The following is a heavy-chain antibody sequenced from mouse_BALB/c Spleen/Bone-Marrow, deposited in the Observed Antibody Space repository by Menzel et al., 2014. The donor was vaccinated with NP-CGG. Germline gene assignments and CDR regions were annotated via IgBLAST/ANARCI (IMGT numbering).Heavy chain of an antibody. V-gene: IGHV2-6-7*01. Sequence: VMLVESGPGLVAPSQSLSITCTVSGFSFTGYGVNWVRQPPGKGLEWPGMIWGDGSTDYNSALKSRLSISKDNSKSQVFLKMNSLQTDDTARYYCARGGFAYWGQVTLVTVSA. CDR3: ARGGFAY. CDR2: IWGDGST. J-gene: IGHJ3*01. CDR1: GFSFTGYG.